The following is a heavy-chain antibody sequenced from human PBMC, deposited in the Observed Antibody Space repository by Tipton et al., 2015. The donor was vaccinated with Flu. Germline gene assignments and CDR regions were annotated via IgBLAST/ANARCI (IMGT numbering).Heavy chain of an antibody. CDR2: IDAGGLVT. CDR3: ARDWYSSSSPHFYYGMDV. V-gene: IGHV3-48*03. Sequence: SLRLSCAASGFTFSDYEMNWVRQAPGKGLEWVSYIDAGGLVTDYADSVKGRFTVSRDNARNSLFLQMNSLRTDDTAIYYCARDWYSSSSPHFYYGMDVWGQGTTVSVSS. D-gene: IGHD6-6*01. J-gene: IGHJ6*02. CDR1: GFTFSDYE.